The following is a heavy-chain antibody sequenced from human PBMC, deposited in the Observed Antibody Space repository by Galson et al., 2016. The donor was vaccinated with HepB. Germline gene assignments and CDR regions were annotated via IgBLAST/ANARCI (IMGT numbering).Heavy chain of an antibody. Sequence: SVKVSCKASGYTFTSYNINWVRQAPGQGLEWIGWIHPYNANTKFAPKFEGRVTMTTDTSTNTAYLALRGLSSDDTAVYSCARDPKWPLRGTYNYWGQGTLVTVSS. CDR1: GYTFTSYN. V-gene: IGHV1-18*01. CDR3: ARDPKWPLRGTYNY. J-gene: IGHJ4*02. D-gene: IGHD5-12*01. CDR2: IHPYNANT.